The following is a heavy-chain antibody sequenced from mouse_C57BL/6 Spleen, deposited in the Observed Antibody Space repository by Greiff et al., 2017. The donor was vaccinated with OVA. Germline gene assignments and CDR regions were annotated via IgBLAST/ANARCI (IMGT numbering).Heavy chain of an antibody. CDR1: GYTFTSYW. CDR2: IYPSDSET. Sequence: VQLQQPGAELVRPGSSVKLSCKASGYTFTSYWMDWVKQRPGQGLEWIGNIYPSDSETHYNQKFKDKATLTVDKSSSTAYMQLSSLTSEDSAVYYCARGETGVFDYWGQGTTRTVSS. V-gene: IGHV1-61*01. J-gene: IGHJ2*01. D-gene: IGHD4-1*01. CDR3: ARGETGVFDY.